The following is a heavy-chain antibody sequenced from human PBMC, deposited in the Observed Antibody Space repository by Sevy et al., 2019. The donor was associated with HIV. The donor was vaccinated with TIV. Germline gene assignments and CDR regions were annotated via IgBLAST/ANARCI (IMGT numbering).Heavy chain of an antibody. CDR2: INHLGTT. V-gene: IGHV4-4*02. J-gene: IGHJ5*02. CDR1: GGSLSRGYW. Sequence: SETLSLTCAVSGGSLSRGYWWTWVRQPPGKGLEWIGEINHLGTTNYNPSLKSRATISIDKSKNHFSLKLTSVTAADTAVYYCARDREALAVFHLFDPWGQGTLVTVSS. D-gene: IGHD6-19*01. CDR3: ARDREALAVFHLFDP.